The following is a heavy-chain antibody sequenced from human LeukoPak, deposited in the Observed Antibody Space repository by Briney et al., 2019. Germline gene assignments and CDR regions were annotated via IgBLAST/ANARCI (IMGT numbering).Heavy chain of an antibody. CDR1: GYTFTSYA. Sequence: ASVKVSCKASGYTFTSYAMHWVRQAPGQRLEWMGWINPNSGGTNYAQKFQGRVTMTRDTSISTAYMELSRLRSDDTAVYYCATLRDGYNNIDYWGQGTLVTVSS. J-gene: IGHJ4*02. D-gene: IGHD5-24*01. CDR3: ATLRDGYNNIDY. CDR2: INPNSGGT. V-gene: IGHV1-2*02.